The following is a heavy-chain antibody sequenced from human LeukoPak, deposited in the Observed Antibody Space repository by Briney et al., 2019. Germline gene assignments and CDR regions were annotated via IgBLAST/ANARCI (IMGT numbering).Heavy chain of an antibody. Sequence: ASVKVSCKASGYTFTSYGIGWVRQAPGQGLEWMGWISAYNGNTNYAQKLQGRVTMTTDTSTSTAYMELRSLRSDDTAVYYCARVGYSGSYYGRVRAGAFDIWGQGTMVTVSS. D-gene: IGHD1-26*01. V-gene: IGHV1-18*01. CDR2: ISAYNGNT. CDR3: ARVGYSGSYYGRVRAGAFDI. J-gene: IGHJ3*02. CDR1: GYTFTSYG.